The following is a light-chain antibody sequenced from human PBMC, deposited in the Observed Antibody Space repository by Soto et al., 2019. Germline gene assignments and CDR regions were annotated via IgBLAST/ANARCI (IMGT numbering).Light chain of an antibody. CDR1: RSLLKANGYTY. J-gene: IGKJ1*01. V-gene: IGKV2-28*01. CDR3: MQTLESRT. CDR2: LGY. Sequence: DLVMTQSPRSLTVTAGEPASIXXRSXRSLLKANGYTYFHWFLQKPGQSPXXLIYLGYNRAPGVPDRFSGTGSGTDFTLKISRVEAEDVGVYYCMQTLESRTFGQGTKVDIK.